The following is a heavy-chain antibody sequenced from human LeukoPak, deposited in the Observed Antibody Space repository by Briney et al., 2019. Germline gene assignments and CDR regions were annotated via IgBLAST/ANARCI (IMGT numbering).Heavy chain of an antibody. Sequence: SETLSLTCTVSGYSISSGYYWSWIRQPPGKGLEWIGYINFSGRINYNPSLKSRVTISGDTSKNQFSLRLSSMTAADTAVYYCARGAGWYEYWGQGTLVTVSS. CDR3: ARGAGWYEY. J-gene: IGHJ4*02. V-gene: IGHV4-61*01. D-gene: IGHD6-19*01. CDR1: GYSISSGYY. CDR2: INFSGRI.